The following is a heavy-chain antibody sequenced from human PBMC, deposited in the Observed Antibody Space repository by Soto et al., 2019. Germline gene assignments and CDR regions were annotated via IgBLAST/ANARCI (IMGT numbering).Heavy chain of an antibody. J-gene: IGHJ6*02. V-gene: IGHV4-59*12. CDR3: ARVVVEGGSYYYGMDV. CDR2: IYYSGST. D-gene: IGHD2-15*01. Sequence: SETLSLTCTVSGGSISSICWTWIRQPPGKGLEWIGYIYYSGSTNYNPSLKSRVTMSVDTSKNQFSLKLSSVTAADTAVYYCARVVVEGGSYYYGMDVWGHGSTVTVSS. CDR1: GGSISSIC.